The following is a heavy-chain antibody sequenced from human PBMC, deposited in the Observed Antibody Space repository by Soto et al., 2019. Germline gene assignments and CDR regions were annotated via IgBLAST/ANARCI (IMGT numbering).Heavy chain of an antibody. D-gene: IGHD5-18*01. Sequence: QVQLVESGGGVVQPGRSLRLSCAASGFTFSSYGMHWVRQAPGKGLEWVAVIWYDGSNKYYADSVKGRFTISRDNSKNTLYLQMNSLRAEDTAVYYCARAVSWDTAMVTGYDYYGMDVWGQGTTVTVSS. CDR3: ARAVSWDTAMVTGYDYYGMDV. CDR2: IWYDGSNK. J-gene: IGHJ6*02. CDR1: GFTFSSYG. V-gene: IGHV3-33*01.